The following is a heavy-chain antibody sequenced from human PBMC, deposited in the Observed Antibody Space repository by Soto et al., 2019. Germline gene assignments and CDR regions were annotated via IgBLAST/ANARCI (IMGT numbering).Heavy chain of an antibody. Sequence: GGSLRLSCAASGFTFSSYGMHWVRQAPGKGLEWVAVISHDGSNKYYADSVKGRFTISRDNSKNTLYLQMNSLRAEDTAVYYCAKSLVSTVTGGWFDPWGQGTLVTVSS. CDR1: GFTFSSYG. V-gene: IGHV3-30*18. J-gene: IGHJ5*02. CDR3: AKSLVSTVTGGWFDP. CDR2: ISHDGSNK. D-gene: IGHD4-17*01.